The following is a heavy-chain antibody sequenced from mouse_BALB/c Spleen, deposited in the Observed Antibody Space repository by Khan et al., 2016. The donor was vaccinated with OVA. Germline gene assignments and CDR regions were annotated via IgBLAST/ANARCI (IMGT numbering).Heavy chain of an antibody. Sequence: QVQLQQSGAELARPGASVKLSCKASGYTFTGYYINWVKQRTGQGLELIGEISPGSGDTYYNETFKGKATLTADKSSTTAYMQLSSLTSEASAVYFCARRNYFGYTLAYWGQGTLVTVSA. CDR2: ISPGSGDT. CDR1: GYTFTGYY. CDR3: ARRNYFGYTLAY. D-gene: IGHD1-2*01. J-gene: IGHJ3*01. V-gene: IGHV1-77*01.